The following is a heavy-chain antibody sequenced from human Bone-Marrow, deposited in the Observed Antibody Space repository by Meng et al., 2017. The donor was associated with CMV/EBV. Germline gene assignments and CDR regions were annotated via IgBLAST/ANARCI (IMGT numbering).Heavy chain of an antibody. CDR2: IFPGDSDT. J-gene: IGHJ6*02. V-gene: IGHV5-51*01. D-gene: IGHD1-1*01. CDR1: CSSYL. CDR3: ARPNPLENYYYGMDV. Sequence: CSSYLVAWVRQMPGKGLEWMGMIFPGDSDTRYSPSLQGQVTVSADKSITTAYLQWSSLKASDTAMYYCARPNPLENYYYGMDVWGQGTTVTVSS.